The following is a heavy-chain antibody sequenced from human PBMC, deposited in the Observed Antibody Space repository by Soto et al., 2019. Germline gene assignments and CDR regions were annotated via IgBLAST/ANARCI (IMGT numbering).Heavy chain of an antibody. CDR3: NTLWFVEVDY. Sequence: EVQLVESGGGLVKPGEALRLSCAASGFTFNKAWMSWVRKSPGKGLEWVGRIKSKTDGGTRDYAAPVKGRFIISRDDSKNTLYLQKNSLKTEDTAVYYCNTLWFVEVDYCGQGTLVTVS. CDR1: GFTFNKAW. CDR2: IKSKTDGGTR. V-gene: IGHV3-15*01. J-gene: IGHJ4*02. D-gene: IGHD3-10*01.